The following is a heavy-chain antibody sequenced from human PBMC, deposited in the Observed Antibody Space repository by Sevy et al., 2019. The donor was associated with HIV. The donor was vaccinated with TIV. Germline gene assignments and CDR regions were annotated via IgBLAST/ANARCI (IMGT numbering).Heavy chain of an antibody. Sequence: GGSLRLSCAASGFTISSYEMNWVRQAPGKGLEWVSAVSASGATTYYADSVKGRFTISRDNSRSTLYLQMNSLRAEDTAVYYCARDRTYGMDVWGQGTTVTVSS. V-gene: IGHV3-23*01. J-gene: IGHJ6*02. CDR3: ARDRTYGMDV. CDR2: VSASGATT. CDR1: GFTISSYE.